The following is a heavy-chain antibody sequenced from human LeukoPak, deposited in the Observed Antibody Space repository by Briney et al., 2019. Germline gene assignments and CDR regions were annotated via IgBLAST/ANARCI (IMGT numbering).Heavy chain of an antibody. J-gene: IGHJ4*02. D-gene: IGHD2-2*01. CDR3: AHRAERYCSSTSCYRHSNYFDY. V-gene: IGHV2-5*02. Sequence: ESGPTLVNPTQTLTLTCTFSGFSLSTSGVGVGWIRQPPGKALEWLALIYWDDDKRYSPSLKSRLTITKDTSKNQVVLTMTNMDPVDTATCYCAHRAERYCSSTSCYRHSNYFDYWGQGTLVTVSS. CDR1: GFSLSTSGVG. CDR2: IYWDDDK.